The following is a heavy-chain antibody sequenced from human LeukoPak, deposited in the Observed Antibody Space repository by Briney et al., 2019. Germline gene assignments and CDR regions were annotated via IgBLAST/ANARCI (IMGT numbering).Heavy chain of an antibody. V-gene: IGHV1-3*01. CDR2: INAGNGNT. CDR3: ARDSGGWPRYYYYYYGMDV. J-gene: IGHJ6*02. CDR1: GYTFAGYY. Sequence: ASVKVSCKASGYTFAGYYMHWVRQAPGQRLEWMGWINAGNGNTKYSQKFQGRVTITRDTSASTAYMELSSLRSEDTAVYYCARDSGGWPRYYYYYYGMDVWGQGTTVTVSS. D-gene: IGHD3-10*01.